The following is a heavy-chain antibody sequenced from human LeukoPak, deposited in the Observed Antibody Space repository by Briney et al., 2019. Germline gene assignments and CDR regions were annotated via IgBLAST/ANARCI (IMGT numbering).Heavy chain of an antibody. V-gene: IGHV4-30-4*01. CDR1: GGSISSGDYY. CDR2: IYYSGST. J-gene: IGHJ4*02. Sequence: SETLSLTCTVPGGSISSGDYYWSWIRQPPGKGLEWIGYIYYSGSTYYNPSLKSRVTISVDTSKNQFSLKMSSMTAADTAVYYCARDGKTGTRYWGQGTLVTVSS. D-gene: IGHD1-7*01. CDR3: ARDGKTGTRY.